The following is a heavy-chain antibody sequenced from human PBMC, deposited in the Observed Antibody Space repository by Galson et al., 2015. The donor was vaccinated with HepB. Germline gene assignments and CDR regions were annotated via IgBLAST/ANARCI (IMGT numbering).Heavy chain of an antibody. V-gene: IGHV1-2*06. D-gene: IGHD3-16*02. CDR1: GYTFTGYY. CDR2: INPNSGGT. CDR3: ARDQDLSGYFDY. J-gene: IGHJ4*02. Sequence: SVKVSCKASGYTFTGYYMHWVRQAPGQGLEWMGRINPNSGGTNYAQKFQGRVTMTRDTSISTAYMELSRLRSDDTAVYYCARDQDLSGYFDYWGQGTLVTVSS.